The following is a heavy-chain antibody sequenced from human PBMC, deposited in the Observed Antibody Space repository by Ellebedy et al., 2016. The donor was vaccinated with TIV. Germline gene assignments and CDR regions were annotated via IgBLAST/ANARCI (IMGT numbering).Heavy chain of an antibody. CDR3: ARDWSFDY. J-gene: IGHJ4*02. Sequence: GGSLRLSCVASGFTFRTYPMNWVRQAPGKGLEWVSTLSATTGYTYYADSVRDRFTISRDTSKNTLFLQMDSLRADDTAMYYCARDWSFDYWGPGALVTVSS. V-gene: IGHV3-23*01. CDR1: GFTFRTYP. D-gene: IGHD3-9*01. CDR2: LSATTGYT.